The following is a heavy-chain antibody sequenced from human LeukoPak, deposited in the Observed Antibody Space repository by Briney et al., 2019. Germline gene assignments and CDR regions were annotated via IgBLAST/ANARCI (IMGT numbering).Heavy chain of an antibody. V-gene: IGHV3-30*02. J-gene: IGHJ5*02. CDR1: GFTFSISD. Sequence: GGSLRLSCAASGFTFSISDMHWVRQAPGKGLQWVAFISYDGSKKHCADSVQGRCTISRDNSKNTLSLQLNSLRADDTAVFYCTKGLLPWGQGTLLTVAA. CDR3: TKGLLP. CDR2: ISYDGSKK.